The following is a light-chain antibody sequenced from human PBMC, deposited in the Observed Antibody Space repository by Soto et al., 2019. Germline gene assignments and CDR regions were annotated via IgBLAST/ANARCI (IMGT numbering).Light chain of an antibody. J-gene: IGKJ1*01. CDR3: KKYGGSHWK. CDR2: GAS. V-gene: IGKV3-20*01. Sequence: EIFLTRSPVTLSLSTGERGTLCCRASESVSSNYLAWYQQRPGQAPRLLIYGASIRATDIPGRFGGHGSGKDLILSIPRPAPEDSEVYSCKKYGGSHWKLGQGKKV. CDR1: ESVSSNY.